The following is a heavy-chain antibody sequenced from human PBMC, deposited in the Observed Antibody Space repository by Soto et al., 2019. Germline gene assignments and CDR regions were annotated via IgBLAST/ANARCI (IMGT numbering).Heavy chain of an antibody. Sequence: EVQLVETGGGLIQPGGSLRLSCAASGFSVGSNYMTWVRQSPGKGLEWVSLIYSNGDTDYADSVKGRVSISRDNFKNTLYLQMNNLGAEYTAVYHCARTANSSPVPEEGGVWGRGTLFTVSS. CDR1: GFSVGSNY. CDR2: IYSNGDT. V-gene: IGHV3-53*02. D-gene: IGHD2-8*02. J-gene: IGHJ4*02. CDR3: ARTANSSPVPEEGGV.